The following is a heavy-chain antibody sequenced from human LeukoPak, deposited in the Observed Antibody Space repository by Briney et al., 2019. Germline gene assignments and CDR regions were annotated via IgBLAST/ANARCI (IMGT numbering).Heavy chain of an antibody. CDR1: GLTFSSYW. Sequence: GGSLRLSCAASGLTFSSYWMHWVRQVPGKGLDWVTRITSDGSSTSSADSVKGRFTISRDNAKNTLYLQMNSLRVEDTAVYYCARGMPTNFDYWGQGALVTVSS. J-gene: IGHJ4*02. V-gene: IGHV3-74*01. CDR3: ARGMPTNFDY. D-gene: IGHD1-26*01. CDR2: ITSDGSST.